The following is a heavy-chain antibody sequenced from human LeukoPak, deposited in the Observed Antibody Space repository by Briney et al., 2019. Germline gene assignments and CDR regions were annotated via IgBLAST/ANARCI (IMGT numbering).Heavy chain of an antibody. Sequence: GGSLRLSCTASGFTFSHYGLHWVRQAPGKGLEWMSYITGYSSTIYYADSLKGRFTVSRDNAKSSLYLQMNSLRADDTAVYYCARVQGDFGDYVIDYWGQGTLVTVSS. V-gene: IGHV3-48*01. CDR3: ARVQGDFGDYVIDY. CDR2: ITGYSSTI. CDR1: GFTFSHYG. D-gene: IGHD4-17*01. J-gene: IGHJ4*02.